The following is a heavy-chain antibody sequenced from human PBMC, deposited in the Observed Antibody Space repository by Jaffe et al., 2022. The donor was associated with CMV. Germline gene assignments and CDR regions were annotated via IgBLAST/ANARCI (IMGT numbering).Heavy chain of an antibody. CDR1: GFTFSSYS. CDR2: ISSSSSYI. CDR3: ARVRSRWTTVVKGYYYGMDV. D-gene: IGHD4-17*01. V-gene: IGHV3-21*01. Sequence: EVQLVESGGGLVKPGGSLRLSCAASGFTFSSYSMNWVRQAPGKGLEWVSSISSSSSYIYYADSVKGRFTISRDNAKNSLYLQMNSLRAEDTAVYYCARVRSRWTTVVKGYYYGMDVWGQGTTVTVSS. J-gene: IGHJ6*02.